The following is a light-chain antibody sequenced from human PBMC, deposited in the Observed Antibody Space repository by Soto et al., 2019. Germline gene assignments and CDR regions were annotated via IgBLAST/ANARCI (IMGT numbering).Light chain of an antibody. Sequence: EVVLTQSPATLAVSAGGTVTLSCRASQSVRTNVAWYQQIPGKAPRLLVYGASNRATGVPARYTGSGSGIEFSLTISSLLSEDSAFDYCQQYGNWPLPWTFGPGTKVQIK. CDR3: QQYGNWPLPWT. CDR1: QSVRTN. V-gene: IGKV3-15*01. CDR2: GAS. J-gene: IGKJ1*01.